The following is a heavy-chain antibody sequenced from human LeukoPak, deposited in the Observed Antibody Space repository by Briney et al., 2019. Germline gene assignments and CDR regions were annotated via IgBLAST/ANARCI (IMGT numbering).Heavy chain of an antibody. CDR2: IYYSGST. J-gene: IGHJ4*02. CDR3: ARHGDSSSWYLTPFDY. D-gene: IGHD6-13*01. V-gene: IGHV4-39*01. CDR1: GGSISSSSYY. Sequence: SETLSLICTVSGGSISSSSYYWGWIRQPPGKGLEWIGSIYYSGSTYYNPSLKSRVTISVDTSKNQFSLKLSSVTAADTAVYYCARHGDSSSWYLTPFDYWGQGTLVTVSS.